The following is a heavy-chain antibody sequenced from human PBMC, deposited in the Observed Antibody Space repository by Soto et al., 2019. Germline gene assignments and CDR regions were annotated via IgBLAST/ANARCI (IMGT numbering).Heavy chain of an antibody. Sequence: ETLSITCTVCGGSISSYYWSWIRQPPGKGLEWIAYIYYTGSTNYNPSLKSRVTISVDTSKNQFSLKLSSVTGADTAVYYCARRYGGACDIWGQGTIVTVSS. V-gene: IGHV4-59*08. CDR3: ARRYGGACDI. D-gene: IGHD3-10*01. CDR1: GGSISSYY. CDR2: IYYTGST. J-gene: IGHJ3*02.